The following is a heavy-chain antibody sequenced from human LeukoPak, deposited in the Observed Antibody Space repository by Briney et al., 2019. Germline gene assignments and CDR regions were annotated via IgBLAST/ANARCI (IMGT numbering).Heavy chain of an antibody. CDR2: ISYDGSNK. CDR1: GFTFSSYA. J-gene: IGHJ4*02. V-gene: IGHV3-30*01. D-gene: IGHD2-15*01. Sequence: PGGSLRLSCAASGFTFSSYAMHWVRQAPGKGLEWVAGISYDGSNKYYADSVKGRFTISRDNSKNTLYLQMNSLRAENTAVYYCARGAPAAFAYWAQASLVTVSS. CDR3: ARGAPAAFAY.